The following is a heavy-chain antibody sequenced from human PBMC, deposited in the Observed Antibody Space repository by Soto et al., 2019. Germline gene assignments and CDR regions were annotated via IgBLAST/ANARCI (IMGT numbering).Heavy chain of an antibody. D-gene: IGHD3-10*01. CDR3: TTEGVRPY. CDR2: IKKIADGGTK. CDR1: GFRFKDVW. Sequence: PGGSLRLSCAASGFRFKDVWMNWVRQAPGKGLEWVGRIKKIADGGTKDYTASVRGRFSISRDDSRNTLSLQMDSLKTEDTAVYYCTTEGVRPYWGQGTLVTVSS. J-gene: IGHJ4*02. V-gene: IGHV3-15*07.